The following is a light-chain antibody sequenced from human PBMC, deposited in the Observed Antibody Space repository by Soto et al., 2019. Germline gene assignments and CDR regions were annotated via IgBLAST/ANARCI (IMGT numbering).Light chain of an antibody. CDR2: DAS. J-gene: IGKJ5*01. Sequence: IVLTQSPGTRSLSPGERSTLSFRASQRFRGYLSCYRQKPCQAPRLLIYDASNRSTGIPARFSGSGSGTDFTLTISSLEPEDFAVYYCQQRSNGPITFGQGPLLAI. CDR1: QRFRGY. V-gene: IGKV3-11*01. CDR3: QQRSNGPIT.